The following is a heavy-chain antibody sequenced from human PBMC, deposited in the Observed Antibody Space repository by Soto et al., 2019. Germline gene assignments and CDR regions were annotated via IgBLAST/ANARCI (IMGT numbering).Heavy chain of an antibody. D-gene: IGHD6-13*01. CDR1: GFTFSSYA. V-gene: IGHV3-30-3*01. J-gene: IGHJ4*02. CDR3: ASDPRSVAFRSSWSHSY. CDR2: ISSDGSNK. Sequence: QVQLVESGGGVVQPGRSLRLSCAASGFTFSSYAMHWVRQAPGKGLAWVAVISSDGSNKYYADSVKGRFTISRDNSKNTLYLQMNSLRVEDTAVYYCASDPRSVAFRSSWSHSYWGQGPLVTVSS.